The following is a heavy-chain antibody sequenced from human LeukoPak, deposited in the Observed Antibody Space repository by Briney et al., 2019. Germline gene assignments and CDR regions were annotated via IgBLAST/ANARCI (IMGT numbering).Heavy chain of an antibody. CDR3: ARHFMKSPYCSSTSCYLGWFDP. Sequence: GESLKISYKGSGYSFTSYWIGWVRQMPGKGLEWMGIIYPGDSDTRYSPSFQGQVTISADKSISTAYLQWSSPKASDTAVYYCARHFMKSPYCSSTSCYLGWFDPWGQGTLVTVSS. V-gene: IGHV5-51*01. CDR1: GYSFTSYW. J-gene: IGHJ5*02. D-gene: IGHD2-2*01. CDR2: IYPGDSDT.